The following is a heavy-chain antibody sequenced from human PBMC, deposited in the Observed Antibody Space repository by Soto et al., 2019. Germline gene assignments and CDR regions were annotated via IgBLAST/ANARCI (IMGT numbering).Heavy chain of an antibody. CDR1: RAFINSGGFY. J-gene: IGHJ5*02. V-gene: IGHV4-31*03. CDR2: IFHSGST. D-gene: IGHD2-15*01. Sequence: QVQLQESGPGLVKPSQTLSLTCSVSRAFINSGGFYYSWIRQPPGKGLERLGYIFHSGSTLYNPSLRGRLTLSADTSRNQLSLHLTSVTAADTAVYYCVRGGIAGHWFDPWGQGILVTVSS. CDR3: VRGGIAGHWFDP.